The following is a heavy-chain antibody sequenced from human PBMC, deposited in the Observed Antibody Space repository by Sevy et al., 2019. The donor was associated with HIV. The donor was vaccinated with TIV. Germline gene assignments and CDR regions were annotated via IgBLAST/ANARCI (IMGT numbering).Heavy chain of an antibody. CDR2: IIPIFGTP. J-gene: IGHJ4*02. CDR1: GGTFSNYG. CDR3: ATSGTTGTTSHFDF. V-gene: IGHV1-69*13. Sequence: ASVKVSCEASGGTFSNYGFHWVRQAPGQGLEWMGGIIPIFGTPNYAQQFQGRVTITADGSTSTAYMELSSLTSDYTAVYYCATSGTTGTTSHFDFWGPGTLVTVSS. D-gene: IGHD1-1*01.